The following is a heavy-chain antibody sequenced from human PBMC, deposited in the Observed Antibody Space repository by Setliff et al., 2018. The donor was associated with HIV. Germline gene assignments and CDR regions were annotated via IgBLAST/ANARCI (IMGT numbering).Heavy chain of an antibody. CDR2: ISYDGSNK. J-gene: IGHJ6*02. CDR1: GFTFSSYA. V-gene: IGHV3-30*01. Sequence: PGGSLRLSCAASGFTFSSYAINWVRQAPGKGLEWVAVISYDGSNKYYADSVKGRFTISRDNSKNTLYLQMNSLRAEDTAVYYCARSVIGYYYYGMDVWGQGTLVTVSS. D-gene: IGHD3-10*01. CDR3: ARSVIGYYYYGMDV.